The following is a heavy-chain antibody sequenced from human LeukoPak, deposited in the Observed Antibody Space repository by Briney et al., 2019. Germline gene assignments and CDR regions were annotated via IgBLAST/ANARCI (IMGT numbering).Heavy chain of an antibody. Sequence: GGSLRLSCAASGFTFSNYWMHWVRQAPGKGPVWVSRIKSDGSSTRFADSVQGRFTISRDNGKNTLYLQMNSLRVEDTAVYYCARGRLYGDYSDYWGQGTLVTVSS. CDR1: GFTFSNYW. CDR3: ARGRLYGDYSDY. D-gene: IGHD4-17*01. J-gene: IGHJ4*02. CDR2: IKSDGSST. V-gene: IGHV3-74*01.